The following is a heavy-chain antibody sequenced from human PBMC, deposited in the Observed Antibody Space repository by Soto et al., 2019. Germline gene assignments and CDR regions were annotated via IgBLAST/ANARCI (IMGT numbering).Heavy chain of an antibody. V-gene: IGHV3-23*01. J-gene: IGHJ4*02. CDR2: VTGRGATT. CDR1: GFDFRAYA. CDR3: AKDLGAAGAFDF. Sequence: EVQLLESGGGVVQPGGSLRLSCAASGFDFRAYAMSWVRQAPGKGLEWVSAVTGRGATTDYADSVKGRFTISRDNSKNMLYLQMNILRTEDTAVYYCAKDLGAAGAFDFWGQGTLVTVSS. D-gene: IGHD6-13*01.